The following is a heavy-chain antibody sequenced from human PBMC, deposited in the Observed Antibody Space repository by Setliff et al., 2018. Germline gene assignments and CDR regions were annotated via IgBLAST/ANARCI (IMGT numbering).Heavy chain of an antibody. CDR3: ANPYSSSWGLYYSYYFYLPV. Sequence: GGSLRLSCAASGFTFSSYGMHWVRQAPGKGLEWVAFIRYDGSNKYYADSVKGRFTISRDNSKNTLYLQMNSLRAEDTAVYYCANPYSSSWGLYYSYYFYLPVCGKGTTVTASS. V-gene: IGHV3-30*02. CDR1: GFTFSSYG. CDR2: IRYDGSNK. D-gene: IGHD6-13*01. J-gene: IGHJ6*03.